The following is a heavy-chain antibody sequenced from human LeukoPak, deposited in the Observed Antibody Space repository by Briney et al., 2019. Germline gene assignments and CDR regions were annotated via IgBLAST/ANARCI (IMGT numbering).Heavy chain of an antibody. J-gene: IGHJ4*02. CDR3: ARVAGGIYGSGSYLDY. Sequence: ASVKVSCKASGYTFTGYYMHWVRQAPGRGLEWMGCIKANSGGTNYAQKFQGWVTMTRDTSISTAYMELSRLRSGDTAVYYCARVAGGIYGSGSYLDYWGQGTLVTVSS. D-gene: IGHD3-10*01. CDR1: GYTFTGYY. CDR2: IKANSGGT. V-gene: IGHV1-2*04.